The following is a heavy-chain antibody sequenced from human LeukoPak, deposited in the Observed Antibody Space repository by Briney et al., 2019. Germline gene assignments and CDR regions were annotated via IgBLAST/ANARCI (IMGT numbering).Heavy chain of an antibody. Sequence: GGSLRLSCTVSGFSVGSFGMSWVRQAPGKGLEWISAISVDGETAYYADSVKGRFIISRDNSKNTLYLQLGSLRAEDTAVYYCAQGYSSGYYPYWGQGSLVSVSS. V-gene: IGHV3-23*01. CDR2: ISVDGETA. D-gene: IGHD3-22*01. CDR3: AQGYSSGYYPY. J-gene: IGHJ4*02. CDR1: GFSVGSFG.